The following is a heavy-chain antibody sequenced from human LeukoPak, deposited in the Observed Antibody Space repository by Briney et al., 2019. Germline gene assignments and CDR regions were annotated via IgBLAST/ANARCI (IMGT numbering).Heavy chain of an antibody. Sequence: PGGSLRLSCAASRVTFSSAWMSWVRQAPGKGLEWVGRVKSKTDGGTTDYAAPVKGRFTISRDDSKNTLYLQMNSVRAEDTAVYYCARASTRMLSPMDVWGKGTTVTVSS. D-gene: IGHD2-15*01. CDR1: RVTFSSAW. J-gene: IGHJ6*03. V-gene: IGHV3-15*01. CDR2: VKSKTDGGTT. CDR3: ARASTRMLSPMDV.